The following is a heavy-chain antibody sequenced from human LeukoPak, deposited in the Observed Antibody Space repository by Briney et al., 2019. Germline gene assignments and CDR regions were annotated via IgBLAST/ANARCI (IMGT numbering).Heavy chain of an antibody. CDR1: GYTFTGYY. J-gene: IGHJ4*02. D-gene: IGHD5-18*01. CDR2: INPNSGGT. V-gene: IGHV1-2*02. Sequence: ASVKVSCKASGYTFTGYYMHWVRQAPGQGLEWMGWINPNSGGTNYAQKFQGRVTMTRDTSISIAYMELSRLRSDDTAVYYCARDSDTAMAVGFDYWGQGTLVTVSS. CDR3: ARDSDTAMAVGFDY.